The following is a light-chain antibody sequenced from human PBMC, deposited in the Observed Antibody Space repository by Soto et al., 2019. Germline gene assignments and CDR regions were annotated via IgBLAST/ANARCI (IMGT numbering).Light chain of an antibody. CDR1: QSVSSSY. CDR2: GAS. CDR3: QQYGSSAWT. Sequence: EIVLTQSPATLSLSPGERATLSCRASQSVSSSYLAWYQQKPGEAPRLLIYGASSRATGIPDRFSGSGSGTDFALTISRLEAEDFAVYYCQQYGSSAWTVGQGTKVEIK. J-gene: IGKJ1*01. V-gene: IGKV3-20*01.